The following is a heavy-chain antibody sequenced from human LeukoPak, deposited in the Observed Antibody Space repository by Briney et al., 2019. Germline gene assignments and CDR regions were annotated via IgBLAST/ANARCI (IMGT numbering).Heavy chain of an antibody. CDR2: IIVGSGAT. V-gene: IGHV1-58*01. CDR3: ARGVTIFGGPPGDY. CDR1: GFTSTNFA. D-gene: IGHD3-3*01. J-gene: IGHJ4*02. Sequence: SVKVSCKASGFTSTNFAVQWVRQARGQRLEWIGWIIVGSGATKCAQDFQGRVTITRDLSTSTLYMELRSLTSEDTAVYYCARGVTIFGGPPGDYWGQGTLVTVSS.